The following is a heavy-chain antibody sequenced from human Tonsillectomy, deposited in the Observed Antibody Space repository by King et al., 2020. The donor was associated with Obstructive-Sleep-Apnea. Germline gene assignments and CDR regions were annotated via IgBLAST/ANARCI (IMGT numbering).Heavy chain of an antibody. V-gene: IGHV3-21*01. CDR3: ARDLSYCSGGSCYSY. J-gene: IGHJ4*02. CDR1: GFTFSSYS. Sequence: DVQLVESGGGLVKPGGSLRLSCAASGFTFSSYSMNWVRQAPGKGLEWVSSISSSSSYIYCADSVKGRFTISRDNAKNSLYLQMNSLRAEDTAVYYCARDLSYCSGGSCYSYWGQGTLVTVSS. D-gene: IGHD2-15*01. CDR2: ISSSSSYI.